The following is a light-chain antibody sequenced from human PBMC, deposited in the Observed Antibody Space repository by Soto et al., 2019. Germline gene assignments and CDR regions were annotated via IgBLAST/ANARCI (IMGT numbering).Light chain of an antibody. V-gene: IGKV3-20*01. Sequence: VLTQSPDTLSLSPGATAILSCRASQTVDTYAAWYQLKPGQRPRLLIYGASSRALDIPDRFIGSGSGTNFTLTIHRLEPEDFAVYFCQHYASSPITFGQGTRLKIK. J-gene: IGKJ5*01. CDR3: QHYASSPIT. CDR1: QTVDTY. CDR2: GAS.